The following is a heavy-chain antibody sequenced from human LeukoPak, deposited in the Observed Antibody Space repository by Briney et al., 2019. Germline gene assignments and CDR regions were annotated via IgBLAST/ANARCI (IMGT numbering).Heavy chain of an antibody. CDR1: GFTFSSYV. V-gene: IGHV3-30-3*01. Sequence: GGSLRLSCAASGFTFSSYVMHWVRQAPGKGLEWVAVISDDGINKYYADSVKGRFTISRDNSKNTLFLQMNSLRVEDTALYYCAREKGAGYYRDLDYWGQGTLVTVSS. J-gene: IGHJ4*02. CDR3: AREKGAGYYRDLDY. CDR2: ISDDGINK. D-gene: IGHD3-9*01.